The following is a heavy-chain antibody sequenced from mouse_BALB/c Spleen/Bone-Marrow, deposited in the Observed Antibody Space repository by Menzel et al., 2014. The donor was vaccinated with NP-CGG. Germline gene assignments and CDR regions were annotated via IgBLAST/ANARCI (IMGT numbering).Heavy chain of an antibody. D-gene: IGHD2-14*01. CDR1: GYTFTSSW. CDR2: IHPNTDNT. CDR3: ARHHRYAYYFDY. Sequence: QVQLQQSGSVLVRPGASVKLSCKASGYTFTSSWMHWAKQRPEQGLEWIGEIHPNTDNTNYDEKFKGKATLTVDTSSSTAYVDLSSLTSEDSAVYYCARHHRYAYYFDYWGQGTTLTVSS. V-gene: IGHV1S130*01. J-gene: IGHJ2*01.